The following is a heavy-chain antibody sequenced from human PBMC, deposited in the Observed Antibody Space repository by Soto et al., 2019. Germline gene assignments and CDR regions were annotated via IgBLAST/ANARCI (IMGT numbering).Heavy chain of an antibody. CDR2: VFYTGFT. CDR1: GASISGSYYY. Sequence: SETLSLTCAVSGASISGSYYYWAWLRQSPGKGPEWIGSVFYTGFTSYNPSLESRVSVPVDTSKSQFSLKLSAVTAADTAVYYCATSQKGYNWNYFDHWGQGALVTVSS. D-gene: IGHD1-20*01. J-gene: IGHJ4*02. V-gene: IGHV4-39*01. CDR3: ATSQKGYNWNYFDH.